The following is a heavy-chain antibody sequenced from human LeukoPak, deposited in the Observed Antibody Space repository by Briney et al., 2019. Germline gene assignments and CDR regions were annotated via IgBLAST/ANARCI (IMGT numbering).Heavy chain of an antibody. CDR2: INPNSGGT. J-gene: IGHJ4*02. CDR1: GYTFTGYY. D-gene: IGHD2-21*02. CDR3: ARVRVYCGGDCYFDY. Sequence: GASVKVSCKASGYTFTGYYMHWVRQAPGQGLEWMGWINPNSGGTNYAQKFQGRVTMTRDTSTSTAYMELSRLRSDDTAVYYCARVRVYCGGDCYFDYWGQGTLVTVSS. V-gene: IGHV1-2*02.